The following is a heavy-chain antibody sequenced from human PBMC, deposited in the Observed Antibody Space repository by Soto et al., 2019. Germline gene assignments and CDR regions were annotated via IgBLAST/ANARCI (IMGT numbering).Heavy chain of an antibody. D-gene: IGHD6-13*01. V-gene: IGHV4-34*01. CDR2: INHSGST. Sequence: SETLSLTCAVYGGSFSGYYWTWIRQPPGKGLEWIGEINHSGSTNYNPSLKSRVTISVDTSMNTLYLQMKSLRAEDTAVYYCAKVSSSWYAGFFDLWGQGTPVTVPQ. CDR3: AKVSSSWYAGFFDL. CDR1: GGSFSGYY. J-gene: IGHJ4*02.